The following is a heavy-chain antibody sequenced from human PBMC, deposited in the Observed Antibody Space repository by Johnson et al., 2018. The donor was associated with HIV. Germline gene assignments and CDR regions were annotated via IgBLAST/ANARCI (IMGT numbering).Heavy chain of an antibody. V-gene: IGHV3-23*04. CDR1: GVTFSSYA. CDR3: ARGKLPAALRRGDAFDI. J-gene: IGHJ3*02. Sequence: VQLVESGGGLVQRGGSLRLSCAASGVTFSSYAMSWVRQAPGTGLEWVSAISGSGGSTYYADSVTARFPISRDNSKNTLYLQMNSLRAEDTAVYYCARGKLPAALRRGDAFDIWGQGTMVTVSS. D-gene: IGHD2-2*01. CDR2: ISGSGGST.